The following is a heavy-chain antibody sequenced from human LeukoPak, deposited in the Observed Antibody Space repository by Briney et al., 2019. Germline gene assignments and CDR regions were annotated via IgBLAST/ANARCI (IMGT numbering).Heavy chain of an antibody. CDR3: AKTPGILGATSNFDY. Sequence: PGGSLRLSCAASGFTFSSYAMSWVRQAPGKGLEWVSAISGSGRTTYFADSVKGRFTISKDNSKNTLYLQMNSLTADDTAVYSSAKTPGILGATSNFDYWGQGTLVTVSS. D-gene: IGHD1-26*01. CDR1: GFTFSSYA. J-gene: IGHJ4*02. V-gene: IGHV3-23*01. CDR2: ISGSGRTT.